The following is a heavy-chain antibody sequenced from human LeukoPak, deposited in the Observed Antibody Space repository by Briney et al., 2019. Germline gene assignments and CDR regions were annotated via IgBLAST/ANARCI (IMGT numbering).Heavy chain of an antibody. D-gene: IGHD3-10*01. CDR3: ARDHSPYYYGSGSDAFDI. V-gene: IGHV1-18*04. J-gene: IGHJ3*02. CDR2: ISAYNGNT. Sequence: ASVKVSCKASGYTFTSYGISWVRQAPGQGLEWMGWISAYNGNTNYAQKLQGRVTMTTDTSTSTAYMELRSLRSDDTAVYYCARDHSPYYYGSGSDAFDIWGQGTMVTVSS. CDR1: GYTFTSYG.